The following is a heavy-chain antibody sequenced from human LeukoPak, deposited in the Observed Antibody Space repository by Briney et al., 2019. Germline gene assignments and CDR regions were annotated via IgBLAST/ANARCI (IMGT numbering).Heavy chain of an antibody. CDR1: GFTFSSYA. J-gene: IGHJ3*02. Sequence: PGGSLRLSCAASGFTFSSYAMSWVRQAPGKGLEWVSAISGSGGSTYYADSVKGRFTISRDNSKNTLYLQMNSLRAEDTAVYYCAKAYYGSGSYPNDAFDIWGQGTMVTVSS. V-gene: IGHV3-23*01. D-gene: IGHD3-10*01. CDR3: AKAYYGSGSYPNDAFDI. CDR2: ISGSGGST.